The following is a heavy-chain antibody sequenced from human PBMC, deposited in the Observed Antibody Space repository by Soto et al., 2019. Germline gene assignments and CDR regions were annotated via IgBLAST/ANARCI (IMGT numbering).Heavy chain of an antibody. V-gene: IGHV4-31*03. CDR2: NHHTGNP. CDR3: ATGDLTAGELFFGY. D-gene: IGHD3-10*01. CDR1: GGSVTSDDYY. Sequence: QVQLQESGPGLVNPSQTLSLTCTVTGGSVTSDDYYCNWIRHHPGKGLEWIGYNHHTGNPFYNPPLRSRVTISVDTAKNQFSLKLRSVTAADTAVYYCATGDLTAGELFFGYWGQGILVTVSP. J-gene: IGHJ4*02.